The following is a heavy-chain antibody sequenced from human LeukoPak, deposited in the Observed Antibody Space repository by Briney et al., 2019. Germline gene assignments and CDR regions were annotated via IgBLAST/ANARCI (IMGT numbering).Heavy chain of an antibody. D-gene: IGHD2-15*01. CDR2: IKQDGSQK. CDR3: ARYCSGGSCFDY. CDR1: GFTFSSYW. J-gene: IGHJ4*02. V-gene: IGHV3-7*01. Sequence: PGGSLRLSCAASGFTFSSYWMSWVRQAPGKGLEWVAHIKQDGSQKYYVDSVKGRFTISRDNAKNSLYLQMNSLRAEDTAVYYCARYCSGGSCFDYWGQGTLVTVSS.